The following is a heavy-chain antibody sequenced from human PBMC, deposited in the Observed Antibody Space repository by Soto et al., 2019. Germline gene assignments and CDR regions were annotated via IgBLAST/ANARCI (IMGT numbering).Heavy chain of an antibody. Sequence: QTLSLTCVISGDSVSTNTAAWNWVRQSPSRGLEWLGMTYYRSKWYFDYAVSVKSRITITPDTSKNQFSPHLDSVTPGDTAVYYCTRTRGQLLADAFDIWGLGTMVTVSS. CDR1: GDSVSTNTAA. J-gene: IGHJ3*02. V-gene: IGHV6-1*01. CDR2: TYYRSKWYF. D-gene: IGHD2-2*01. CDR3: TRTRGQLLADAFDI.